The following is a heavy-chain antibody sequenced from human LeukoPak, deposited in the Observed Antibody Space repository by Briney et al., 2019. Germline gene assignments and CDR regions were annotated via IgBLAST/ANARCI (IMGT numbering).Heavy chain of an antibody. Sequence: SETLSLTCTVSGGSISSSSYYWGWIRQPPGKGLEWIGSIYYSGSTYYNPSLKSRVTMSIDTSKSLFSLRLSSVTAADTAVYYCAREPRVYGSGTYPALYFNFWGQGTLVTVSS. CDR1: GGSISSSSYY. J-gene: IGHJ4*02. V-gene: IGHV4-39*07. CDR3: AREPRVYGSGTYPALYFNF. CDR2: IYYSGST. D-gene: IGHD3-10*01.